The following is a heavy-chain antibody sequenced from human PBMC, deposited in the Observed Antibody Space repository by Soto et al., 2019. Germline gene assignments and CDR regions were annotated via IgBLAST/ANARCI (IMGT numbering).Heavy chain of an antibody. CDR3: ARTGYSGEADGIWKNWFDT. V-gene: IGHV1-46*01. CDR1: GYTFTSYY. CDR2: INPSGGST. Sequence: ASVKVSCKASGYTFTSYYMHWVRQAPGQGLEWMGIINPSGGSTSYAQKFQGRVTMTRDTSTSTVYMELSSLRSEDTAVYYCARTGYSGEADGIWKNWFDTWGQGTLVTVSS. J-gene: IGHJ5*02. D-gene: IGHD2-8*01.